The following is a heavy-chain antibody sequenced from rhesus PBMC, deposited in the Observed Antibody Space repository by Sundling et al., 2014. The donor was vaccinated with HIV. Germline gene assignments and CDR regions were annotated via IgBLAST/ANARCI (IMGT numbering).Heavy chain of an antibody. CDR2: IYGSGSGT. V-gene: IGHV4-169*01. CDR1: GGSISSSY. Sequence: QVQLQESGPGLVKPSETLSVTCAVSGGSISSSYWSWIRQAPGKGLEWIGDIYGSGSGTNYNPSLKSRVTLSVDTSKNQFSLKLNSVTAADTAVYYCARHRGYCTSGSCYVLDFEFWGQGALVTVSS. CDR3: ARHRGYCTSGSCYVLDFEF. D-gene: IGHD2-21*01. J-gene: IGHJ1*01.